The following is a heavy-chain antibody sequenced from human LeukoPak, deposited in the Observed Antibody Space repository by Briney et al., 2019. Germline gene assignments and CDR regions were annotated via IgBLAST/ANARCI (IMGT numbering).Heavy chain of an antibody. J-gene: IGHJ5*02. CDR2: INPNSGGT. D-gene: IGHD6-13*01. Sequence: GPSVKVSCKASGYTFTDYYMHWVRQAPGQGLEWMGRINPNSGGTKYAQKFQGRVTMTRDTSISTAYMELNRLTSDDTAVYYCAKCGDFIAASYNWFDPWGPGTLVTVSS. V-gene: IGHV1-2*06. CDR1: GYTFTDYY. CDR3: AKCGDFIAASYNWFDP.